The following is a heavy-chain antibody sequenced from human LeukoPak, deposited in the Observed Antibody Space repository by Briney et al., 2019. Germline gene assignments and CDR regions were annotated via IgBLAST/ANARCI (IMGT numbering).Heavy chain of an antibody. Sequence: GGSLRLSCAASGFTFSSYSMNWVRQAPGKGLEWVSSISSSSSYIYYADSAKGRFTISRDNAKNSLYLQMNSLRAEDTAVYYCARSQKSGYFDYWGQGTLVTVSS. CDR2: ISSSSSYI. CDR1: GFTFSSYS. D-gene: IGHD3-3*01. V-gene: IGHV3-21*01. CDR3: ARSQKSGYFDY. J-gene: IGHJ4*02.